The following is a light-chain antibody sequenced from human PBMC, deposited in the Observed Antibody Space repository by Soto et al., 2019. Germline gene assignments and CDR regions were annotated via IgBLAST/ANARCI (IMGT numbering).Light chain of an antibody. J-gene: IGLJ3*02. Sequence: QAVGPQPPPVSGAPGRGVPTSGPGGSSNFGAGYDVHWYQQLPGTAPKLLIYGNSNRPSGVPDRFSGSKSGTSASLAITGLQAEDEADYYCQSYDSSLSGWVFGGGTKLTVL. CDR2: GNS. CDR3: QSYDSSLSGWV. CDR1: SSNFGAGYD. V-gene: IGLV1-40*01.